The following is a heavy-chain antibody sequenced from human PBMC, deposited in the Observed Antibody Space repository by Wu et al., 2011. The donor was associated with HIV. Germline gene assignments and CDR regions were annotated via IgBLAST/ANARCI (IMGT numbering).Heavy chain of an antibody. CDR3: ARDFGGDEEY. J-gene: IGHJ4*02. Sequence: QVHLVQSGAEVRKPGSSVKVSCKASRGTFSSYAINWVRQAPGQGLEWMGGIIPILGTPNYAQKFQGRVTITADKSTSTAYMELRSLRSEDTAVYYCARDFGGDEEYWGQGTLVTVSS. V-gene: IGHV1-69*14. D-gene: IGHD2-21*01. CDR2: IIPILGTP. CDR1: RGTFSSYA.